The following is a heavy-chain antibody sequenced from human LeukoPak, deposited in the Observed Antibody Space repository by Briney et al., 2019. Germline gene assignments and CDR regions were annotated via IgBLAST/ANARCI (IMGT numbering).Heavy chain of an antibody. Sequence: PGGSLRLSCAASGFTSSSYSMDWVRQAPGKGLEWVSSISSSSSYIYYADSVKGRFTISRDNAKNSLYLQMNSLRAEDTAVYYCARDRTGEQLCWGQGTLVTVSS. CDR2: ISSSSSYI. CDR3: ARDRTGEQLC. J-gene: IGHJ4*02. CDR1: GFTSSSYS. D-gene: IGHD6-6*01. V-gene: IGHV3-21*01.